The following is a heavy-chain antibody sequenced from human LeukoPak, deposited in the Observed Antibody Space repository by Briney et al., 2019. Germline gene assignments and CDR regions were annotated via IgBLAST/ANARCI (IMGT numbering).Heavy chain of an antibody. CDR3: AREDFYDSSGYYKNKEYIQH. Sequence: ASVKVSCKVSGDSLTDLNIQCVRQAPGKGLECLGGFDPEQAKTIYAQNFQGRVTMTRDTSISTAYMELSWLRSDDTAVYYCAREDFYDSSGYYKNKEYIQHWGQGTLVTVSS. V-gene: IGHV1-24*01. CDR2: FDPEQAKT. CDR1: GDSLTDLN. J-gene: IGHJ1*01. D-gene: IGHD3-22*01.